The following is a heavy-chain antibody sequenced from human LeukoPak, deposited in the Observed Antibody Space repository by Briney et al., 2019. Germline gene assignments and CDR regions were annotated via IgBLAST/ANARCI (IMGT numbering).Heavy chain of an antibody. CDR1: GFTFSTYW. V-gene: IGHV3-74*01. CDR3: AKDRRITMVRGVYGYMDV. Sequence: GGSLRLSCAASGFTFSTYWMHWVRQAPGKGLVWVSRINRDASSIAYADSVQGRFTISRDNSKNTLYLQMNSLRAEDTAVYYCAKDRRITMVRGVYGYMDVWGKGTTVTISS. D-gene: IGHD3-10*01. J-gene: IGHJ6*03. CDR2: INRDASSI.